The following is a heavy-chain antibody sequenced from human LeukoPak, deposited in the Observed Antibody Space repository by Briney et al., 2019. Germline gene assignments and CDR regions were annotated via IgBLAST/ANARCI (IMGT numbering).Heavy chain of an antibody. Sequence: GGSLRLSCVASGFTFSDAWMGWVRQAPGKGLEWVGHFKSKSAGGTTDYAAPVKGRFTISRDDSRNTQYLQMNSLKTEDTAVYFCATLHYWGQGTLVTVSS. CDR1: GFTFSDAW. J-gene: IGHJ4*02. CDR3: ATLHY. CDR2: FKSKSAGGTT. V-gene: IGHV3-15*01. D-gene: IGHD4-11*01.